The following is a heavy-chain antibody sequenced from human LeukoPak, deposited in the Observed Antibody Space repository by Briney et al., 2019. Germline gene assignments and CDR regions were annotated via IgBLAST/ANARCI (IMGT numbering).Heavy chain of an antibody. CDR2: IYSGGNT. Sequence: GGSLRLSCAASGFIVSSNYMSWVRQAPGKGLEWVSVIYSGGNTYYADSVKGRFTISRDNSKNTLYLQMNSLRAEDTAVYYCARGARIAVALYYFDYWGQGTLVTVSS. CDR1: GFIVSSNY. CDR3: ARGARIAVALYYFDY. J-gene: IGHJ4*02. D-gene: IGHD6-19*01. V-gene: IGHV3-53*01.